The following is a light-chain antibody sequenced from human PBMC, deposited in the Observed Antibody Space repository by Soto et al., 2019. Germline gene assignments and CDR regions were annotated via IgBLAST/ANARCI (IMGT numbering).Light chain of an antibody. CDR2: DAS. J-gene: IGKJ1*01. V-gene: IGKV1-5*01. CDR1: QSCRNS. Sequence: DLQMTQSPSTLSASVGDRVTITCRASQSCRNSLAWYQQKAGKAPTLLIYDASTLQSGVPSRFSGSRSGPEFSLTVSSLQPEDFASYYCLCYISYPWTFGQGTKVEIK. CDR3: LCYISYPWT.